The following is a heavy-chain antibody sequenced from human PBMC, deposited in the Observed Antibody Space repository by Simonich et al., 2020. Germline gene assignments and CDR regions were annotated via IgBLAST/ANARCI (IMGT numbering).Heavy chain of an antibody. CDR3: ARGLRVAAAGTAFQH. D-gene: IGHD6-13*01. J-gene: IGHJ1*01. Sequence: QVQLQQWVAGLLKPSETLSLTCAVYGGYFSGYYWSWIRQPPGKGLEWIGEINQRGSTNYNPYLKSRVHISVDTSKNQFSRKLSSVTAADTAVYYCARGLRVAAAGTAFQHWGQGTLVTVSS. CDR2: INQRGST. V-gene: IGHV4-34*01. CDR1: GGYFSGYY.